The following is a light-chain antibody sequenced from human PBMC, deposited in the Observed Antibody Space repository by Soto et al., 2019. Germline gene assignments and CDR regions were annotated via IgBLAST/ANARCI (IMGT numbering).Light chain of an antibody. V-gene: IGKV4-1*01. CDR3: QQCYTTPWT. CDR1: QIVVFSANSKNH. Sequence: SVLTQSPDSLVVSLGERATINCRSSQIVVFSANSKNHLAWYQQKPGQPPKLLIYWASTRESGVPDRFSGSGSGTDFTLTISSLQAEDVALYYCQQCYTTPWTFGQGTKVDIK. CDR2: WAS. J-gene: IGKJ1*01.